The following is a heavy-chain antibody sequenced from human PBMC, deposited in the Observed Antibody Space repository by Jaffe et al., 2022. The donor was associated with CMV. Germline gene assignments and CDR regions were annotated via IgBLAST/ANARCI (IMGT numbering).Heavy chain of an antibody. J-gene: IGHJ5*02. D-gene: IGHD3-10*01. CDR3: ARGKGDGWFDP. V-gene: IGHV3-33*01. Sequence: QVQLVESGGGVVQPGRSLRLSCAASGFTFSSYGMHWVRQAPGKGLEWVAVIWYDGSNKYYADSVKGRFTISRDNSKNTLYLQMNSLRAEDTAVYYCARGKGDGWFDPWGQGTLVTVSS. CDR1: GFTFSSYG. CDR2: IWYDGSNK.